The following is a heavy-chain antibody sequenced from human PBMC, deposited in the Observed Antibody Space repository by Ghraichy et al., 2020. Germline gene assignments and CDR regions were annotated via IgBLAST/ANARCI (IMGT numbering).Heavy chain of an antibody. J-gene: IGHJ6*02. Sequence: GGSLRLSCAASGFTFSSYSMNWVRQAPGKGLEWVSYISSSSSTIYYADSVKGRFTISRDNAKNSLYLQMNSLRDEDTAVYYCAREEALGVDTAMVWMNYYYGMDVWGQGTTVTVSS. V-gene: IGHV3-48*02. CDR1: GFTFSSYS. CDR3: AREEALGVDTAMVWMNYYYGMDV. CDR2: ISSSSSTI. D-gene: IGHD5-18*01.